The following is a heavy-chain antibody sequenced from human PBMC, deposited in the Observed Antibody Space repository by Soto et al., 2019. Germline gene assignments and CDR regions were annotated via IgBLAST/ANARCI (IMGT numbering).Heavy chain of an antibody. CDR3: ARDGWNGYSYSYTMDV. V-gene: IGHV4-31*03. D-gene: IGHD3-3*01. Sequence: QVQLQESGPGLVKPSQTLSLTCTVSGVSISSGGYYWNWIRLHPEKGLEWLGYTYYTGNTFYNPSLNSRISISVDTSKNQFSLRLTSVTAADTAVYYCARDGWNGYSYSYTMDVWGQGTTVTVSS. J-gene: IGHJ6*02. CDR2: TYYTGNT. CDR1: GVSISSGGYY.